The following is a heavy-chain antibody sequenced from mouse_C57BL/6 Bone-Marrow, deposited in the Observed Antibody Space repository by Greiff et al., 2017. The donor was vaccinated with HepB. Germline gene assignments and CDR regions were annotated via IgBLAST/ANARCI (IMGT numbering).Heavy chain of an antibody. CDR3: ARDRDSYGSRWYFDV. CDR1: GFTFSSYA. Sequence: EVHLVESGGGLVKPGGSLKLSCAASGFTFSSYAMSWVRQTPEKRLEWVATISDGGSYTYYPDNVKGRFTISRDNAKNNLYLQMSHLKSEDTAMYYCARDRDSYGSRWYFDVWGTGTTVTVSS. D-gene: IGHD1-1*01. CDR2: ISDGGSYT. J-gene: IGHJ1*03. V-gene: IGHV5-4*01.